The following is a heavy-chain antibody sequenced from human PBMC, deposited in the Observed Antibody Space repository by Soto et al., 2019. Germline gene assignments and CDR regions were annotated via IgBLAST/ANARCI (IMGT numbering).Heavy chain of an antibody. Sequence: SETLSLTCTVSGGSISSGDYYWSWIRQPPGKGLEWIGYIYYSGSTYYNPSLKSRVTISVDTSKNQFSLKLSSVTAADTAVYYCARAGVAFQHDYWGQGTLVTVS. CDR1: GGSISSGDYY. CDR3: ARAGVAFQHDY. CDR2: IYYSGST. D-gene: IGHD5-12*01. V-gene: IGHV4-30-4*01. J-gene: IGHJ4*02.